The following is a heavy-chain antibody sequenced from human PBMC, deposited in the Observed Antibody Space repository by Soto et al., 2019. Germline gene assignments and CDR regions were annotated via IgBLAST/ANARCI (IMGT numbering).Heavy chain of an antibody. J-gene: IGHJ5*02. CDR1: GGSVSSGNYY. V-gene: IGHV4-61*01. CDR2: IYRSGST. D-gene: IGHD1-7*01. Sequence: SETLSLTCTVSGGSVSSGNYYWTWIRQPPGKGLEWIGYIYRSGSTIYNPSLKSRVTISVDTSKNQSSLKLRSVTAADTAVYYCERRSLNWNYPRSNWFDPWGQGTLVTVSS. CDR3: ERRSLNWNYPRSNWFDP.